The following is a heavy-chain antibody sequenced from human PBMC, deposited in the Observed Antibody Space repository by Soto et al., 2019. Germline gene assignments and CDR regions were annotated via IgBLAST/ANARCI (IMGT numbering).Heavy chain of an antibody. V-gene: IGHV1-46*03. Sequence: QVQLVQSGAEVKKPGASVKVSCKASGYTFTSYYMHWVRQAPGQGLEWMGIINPSGGSTSYAQKFQGRVTMTRDTSTSTVYMELSSLRSEDTAVYYCARHYCSSTSCHPQGHDYWGQGTLVTVSS. J-gene: IGHJ4*02. CDR3: ARHYCSSTSCHPQGHDY. CDR2: INPSGGST. D-gene: IGHD2-2*01. CDR1: GYTFTSYY.